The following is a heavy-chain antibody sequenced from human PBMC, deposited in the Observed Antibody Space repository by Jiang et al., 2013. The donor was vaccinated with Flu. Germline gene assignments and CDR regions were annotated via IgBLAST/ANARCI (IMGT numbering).Heavy chain of an antibody. CDR1: GGSISSSDW. J-gene: IGHJ4*02. CDR2: IYRSGTT. V-gene: IGHV4-4*02. D-gene: IGHD1-26*01. Sequence: GPGLVKPSGTLSLTCAVSGGSISSSDWWTWVRQPPGKGLEWIGEIYRSGTTNYNPSLKSRVTISVDRSKNQFSLNLGSVTAADTAVYYCARSLSGGSYRYFEYWGQGTLVTVSS. CDR3: ARSLSGGSYRYFEY.